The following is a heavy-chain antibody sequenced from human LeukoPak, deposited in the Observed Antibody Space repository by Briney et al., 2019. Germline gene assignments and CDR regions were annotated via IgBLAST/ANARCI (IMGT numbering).Heavy chain of an antibody. Sequence: GATVQVSCKASGHTFTCYYMHWVRPATGQGLEWMGWINPNSGGTNYAQKFQGRVTMTRDTSISTAYMELSRLRSDDTAVYYCASTQLGYCSSTSCYNDAFDMWGQGTMVTVSS. V-gene: IGHV1-2*02. J-gene: IGHJ3*02. D-gene: IGHD2-2*02. CDR1: GHTFTCYY. CDR3: ASTQLGYCSSTSCYNDAFDM. CDR2: INPNSGGT.